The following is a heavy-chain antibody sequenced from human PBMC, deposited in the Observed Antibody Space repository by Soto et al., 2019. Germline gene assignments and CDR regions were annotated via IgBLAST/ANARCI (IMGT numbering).Heavy chain of an antibody. Sequence: QVQLVQSGAEVKKPGASVKVSCKTSGYTFTSYHISWVRQAPGQGLEWMGWISAYNTNTNYAQKYQGRVTMTTATLTRTAYMELRSLRSDDTSVYYCARDTPPTDYWGQGTLVTVSS. J-gene: IGHJ4*02. V-gene: IGHV1-18*01. CDR3: ARDTPPTDY. CDR2: ISAYNTNT. CDR1: GYTFTSYH.